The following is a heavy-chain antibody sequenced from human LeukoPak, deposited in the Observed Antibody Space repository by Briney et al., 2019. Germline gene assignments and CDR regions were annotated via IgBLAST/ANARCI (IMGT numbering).Heavy chain of an antibody. V-gene: IGHV3-9*01. D-gene: IGHD3-22*01. CDR1: GFTFDDYA. J-gene: IGHJ3*02. CDR2: ISWNSGSI. CDR3: AKAYYDSSGYIDAFDI. Sequence: GGSLRLSCAASGFTFDDYAMHWVRQAPGKGLEWVSGISWNSGSIGYADSVKGRFTISRDNAKNSLYLQMNSLRAEDTALYYCAKAYYDSSGYIDAFDIWGQGTMVTASS.